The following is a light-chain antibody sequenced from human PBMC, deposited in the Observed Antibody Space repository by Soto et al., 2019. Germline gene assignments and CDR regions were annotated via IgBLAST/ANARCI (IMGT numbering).Light chain of an antibody. CDR2: DAS. J-gene: IGKJ4*01. Sequence: EIVLTQSPATLSLSPGERATLSCRASQSVSSYLAWYQQKPGQAPSLLIHDASNRATGIPARFSGSGSGTDFTLTSSSLEPEDFAVYYCQQRSDWPLTFGGGTKVEIK. CDR3: QQRSDWPLT. CDR1: QSVSSY. V-gene: IGKV3-11*01.